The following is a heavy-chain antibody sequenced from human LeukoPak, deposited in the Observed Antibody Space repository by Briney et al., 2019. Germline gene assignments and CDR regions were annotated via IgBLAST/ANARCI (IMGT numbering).Heavy chain of an antibody. CDR3: AREDTRRGSRGYFDY. CDR1: GYTFSSYG. V-gene: IGHV1-18*01. Sequence: ASVKVSCKASGYTFSSYGISWVRQAPGQGLEWMGWISGDNGSTNYAQKLQGRVTMTTDTSTNTAYMELRSLRSDDSAIYYCAREDTRRGSRGYFDYWGQETLVTVSS. J-gene: IGHJ4*02. CDR2: ISGDNGST. D-gene: IGHD2-2*01.